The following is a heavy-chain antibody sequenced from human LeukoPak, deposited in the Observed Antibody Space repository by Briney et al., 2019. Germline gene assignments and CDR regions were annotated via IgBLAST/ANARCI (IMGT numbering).Heavy chain of an antibody. CDR2: IIPVFGIV. V-gene: IGHV1-69*10. J-gene: IGHJ3*02. D-gene: IGHD6-19*01. Sequence: SVKVSCKTSGVTFSSYPISWVRQAPGQGLVWMGGIIPVFGIVNYAQKFQGRVTITADKSTSAAYMELSSLRSEDTAVYYCARVTVAGPGTFDIWGQGTMVTVSS. CDR3: ARVTVAGPGTFDI. CDR1: GVTFSSYP.